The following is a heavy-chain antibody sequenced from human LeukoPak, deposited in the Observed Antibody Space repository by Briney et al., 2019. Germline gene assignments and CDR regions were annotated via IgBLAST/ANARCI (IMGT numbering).Heavy chain of an antibody. D-gene: IGHD6-19*01. CDR1: GGSFSGYY. Sequence: SETLSLTCAVYGGSFSGYYWSWIRQPPGKGLEWIGEINHSGSTNYNPSLKSRVTISVETSKNRFSLKLSSVTAADTAVYYCARSQYSSGWSNWFDPWGQGTLVTVSS. CDR3: ARSQYSSGWSNWFDP. CDR2: INHSGST. V-gene: IGHV4-34*01. J-gene: IGHJ5*02.